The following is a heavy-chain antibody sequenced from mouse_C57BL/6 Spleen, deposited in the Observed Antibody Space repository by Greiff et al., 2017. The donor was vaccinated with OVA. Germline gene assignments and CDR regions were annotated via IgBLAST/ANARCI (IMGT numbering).Heavy chain of an antibody. V-gene: IGHV5-4*01. J-gene: IGHJ3*01. CDR2: ISDGGRST. CDR1: GFTFSSYA. Sequence: EVQGVESGGGLVTPGGSLTLSCAASGFTFSSYAMSWVRQTPEKRLEWVATISDGGRSTYYPAPVKGRFTIYSDNAKNNLYLQMSHQKSEDTAMDDGARDGSPGFAYWGQGTLVTVSA. CDR3: ARDGSPGFAY.